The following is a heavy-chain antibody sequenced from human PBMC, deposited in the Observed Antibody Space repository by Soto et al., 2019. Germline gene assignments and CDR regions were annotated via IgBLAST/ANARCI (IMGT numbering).Heavy chain of an antibody. CDR2: ISGSGGST. D-gene: IGHD5-12*01. J-gene: IGHJ4*02. Sequence: GSLRLSCAASGFTFSSYAISCFRHSPLKWLEWVSAISGSGGSTYYADSVKGRFTISRDNSKNTLYLQMNSLRAEDTAVYYCAKDIVGWLQFSGFDYWGQGTLVTISS. CDR3: AKDIVGWLQFSGFDY. V-gene: IGHV3-23*01. CDR1: GFTFSSYA.